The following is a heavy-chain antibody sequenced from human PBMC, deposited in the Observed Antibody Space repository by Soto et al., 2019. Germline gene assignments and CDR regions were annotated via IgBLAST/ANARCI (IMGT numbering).Heavy chain of an antibody. Sequence: QVQLVQSGAEVKKPGSSVKVSCKASGGTFSSYAISWVRQAPGQGLEWMGGIIPIFGTANYAQKFQGRVTITADEATSTAYMELSSLRSEDTAVYYCARGGVRAAADIYYYYYGMDVWGQGTTVTVSS. CDR1: GGTFSSYA. V-gene: IGHV1-69*01. CDR3: ARGGVRAAADIYYYYYGMDV. J-gene: IGHJ6*02. D-gene: IGHD6-13*01. CDR2: IIPIFGTA.